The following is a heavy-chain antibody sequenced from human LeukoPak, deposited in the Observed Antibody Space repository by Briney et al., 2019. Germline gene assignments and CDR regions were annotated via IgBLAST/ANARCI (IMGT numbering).Heavy chain of an antibody. V-gene: IGHV3-7*05. J-gene: IGHJ4*02. CDR2: INQDGSEK. CDR3: AKDSKIPQQPLDY. CDR1: GFTFSIYW. Sequence: PGGSLRLSCAASGFTFSIYWMSWVRQAPGKGLEWVANINQDGSEKYYVDSVKGRFTMSRDNGKDSLHLQMNSLRADDTAVYYCAKDSKIPQQPLDYWGQGTLVTVSS. D-gene: IGHD6-13*01.